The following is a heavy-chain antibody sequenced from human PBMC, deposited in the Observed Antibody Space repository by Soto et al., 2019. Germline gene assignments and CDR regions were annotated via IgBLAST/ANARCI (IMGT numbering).Heavy chain of an antibody. D-gene: IGHD1-1*01. J-gene: IGHJ3*02. CDR1: GGTFSSYA. Sequence: QVQLVQSGAEVKKPGSSVKVSCKASGGTFSSYAISWVRQAPGQGLEWMGGIVPIFGTANYAQKFQGRVTITADESTGTAYMELSSLRSEDTAVYYCAGNLVEMYTIGVFDIWGQGTMVTVSS. V-gene: IGHV1-69*01. CDR2: IVPIFGTA. CDR3: AGNLVEMYTIGVFDI.